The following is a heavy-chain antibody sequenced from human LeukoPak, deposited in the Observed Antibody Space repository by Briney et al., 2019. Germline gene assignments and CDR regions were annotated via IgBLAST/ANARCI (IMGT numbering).Heavy chain of an antibody. Sequence: SETLSLTCTVSGGSISSSSYYWSWIRQPPGKGLEWIGEINHSGSTNYNPSLKSRVTISVDTSKNQFSLKLSSVTAADTAVYYCARLATRLLWFGELSSAWGQGTLVTVSS. V-gene: IGHV4-39*07. CDR2: INHSGST. D-gene: IGHD3-10*01. J-gene: IGHJ5*02. CDR1: GGSISSSSYY. CDR3: ARLATRLLWFGELSSA.